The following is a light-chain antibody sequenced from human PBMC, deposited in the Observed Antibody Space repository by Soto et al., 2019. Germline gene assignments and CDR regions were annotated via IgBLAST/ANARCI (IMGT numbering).Light chain of an antibody. CDR1: PSVTNY. Sequence: EIVLTQSPATLSLSPGERATLSCRASPSVTNYLAWYQQKPGQPPRLLIYAAFNRAAGIPARFSGSGSGTDFTLTISRLEPEDVAVYYCHQYGRSPYTFGQGTKLEIK. J-gene: IGKJ2*01. V-gene: IGKV3-20*01. CDR3: HQYGRSPYT. CDR2: AAF.